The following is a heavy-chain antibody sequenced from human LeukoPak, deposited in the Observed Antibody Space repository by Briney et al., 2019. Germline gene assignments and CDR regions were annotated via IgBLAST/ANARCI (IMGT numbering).Heavy chain of an antibody. CDR3: ARDPRLYCSSTSCPNYYYYGMDV. D-gene: IGHD2-2*01. Sequence: SETLSLTCAVYGGSFSGYYWSWIRQPPGKGLEWIGEINHSGSTNYNPSLKSRVTISVDTSKNQFSLKLSSVTAADTAVYYCARDPRLYCSSTSCPNYYYYGMDVWGQGTTVTVSS. CDR2: INHSGST. V-gene: IGHV4-34*01. CDR1: GGSFSGYY. J-gene: IGHJ6*02.